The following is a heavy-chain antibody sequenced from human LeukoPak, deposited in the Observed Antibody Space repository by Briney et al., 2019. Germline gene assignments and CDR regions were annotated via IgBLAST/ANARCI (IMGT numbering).Heavy chain of an antibody. V-gene: IGHV3-20*04. D-gene: IGHD3-16*01. CDR1: GFTFDDYG. J-gene: IGHJ4*02. CDR3: ARPSLGTETAYYSDY. Sequence: GGSLRLSCAASGFTFDDYGMSWVRQAPGKGLEWVSRINWSGGRTGYADSVKGRFIISRDNAKNSLYLQMNSLRAEDTALYYCARPSLGTETAYYSDYWGQGTLVTVSS. CDR2: INWSGGRT.